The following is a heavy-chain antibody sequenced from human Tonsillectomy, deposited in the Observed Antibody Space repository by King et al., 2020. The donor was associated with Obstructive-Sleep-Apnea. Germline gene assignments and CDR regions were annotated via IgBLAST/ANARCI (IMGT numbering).Heavy chain of an antibody. V-gene: IGHV1-69*04. J-gene: IGHJ6*02. CDR1: GGTVSSYA. D-gene: IGHD3-3*01. CDR3: AREVSGDLSYGMDV. Sequence: QLVQSGAEVKKPGYSVKVSCKASGGTVSSYAISWVRQAPGQGVEWMGGIIPILGIANYAQKFQGRVTITADKSTSTAYMELSSLRCEDTAVYYCAREVSGDLSYGMDVWGQGTTVTVSS. CDR2: IIPILGIA.